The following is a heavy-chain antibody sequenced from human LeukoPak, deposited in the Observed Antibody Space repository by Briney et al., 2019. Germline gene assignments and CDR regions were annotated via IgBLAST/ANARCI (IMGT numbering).Heavy chain of an antibody. CDR1: GFTFSSYG. Sequence: GGSLRLSCAASGFTFSSYGMHWVRQAPGKGLEWVAFIRYDGSNKYYADSVKGRFTISRDNSKNTLYLQMNSLRAEDTAVYYCAKPMVRGAKFLDYWGQGTLVTVSS. CDR3: AKPMVRGAKFLDY. J-gene: IGHJ4*02. CDR2: IRYDGSNK. V-gene: IGHV3-30*02. D-gene: IGHD3-10*01.